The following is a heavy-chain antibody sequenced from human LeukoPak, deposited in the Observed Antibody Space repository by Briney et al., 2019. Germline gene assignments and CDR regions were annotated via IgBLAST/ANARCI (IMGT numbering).Heavy chain of an antibody. CDR2: IRYDGSNK. CDR1: GFTFSSSG. J-gene: IGHJ3*02. Sequence: GGSLRLSCAASGFTFSSSGMHWVRQAPGKGLEWVAFIRYDGSNKYYADSVKGRFTISRDNSKNTLYLQMNSLRAEDTAVYYCAKAGYYYDAFDIWGQGTMVTVSS. V-gene: IGHV3-30*02. CDR3: AKAGYYYDAFDI. D-gene: IGHD3-10*01.